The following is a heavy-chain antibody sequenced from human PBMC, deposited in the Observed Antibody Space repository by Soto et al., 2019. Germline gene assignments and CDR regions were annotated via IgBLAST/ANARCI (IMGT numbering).Heavy chain of an antibody. CDR1: GYTFTSYA. V-gene: IGHV1-3*01. CDR3: ATRSYVYGGSSNVYGDFEY. D-gene: IGHD2-15*01. CDR2: INAGNGNT. J-gene: IGHJ4*02. Sequence: GASVKVSCKASGYTFTSYAMHWVRQAPGQRLEWMGWINAGNGNTKYSQKFQGRVTITRDTSASTAYMELSSLRSEDTAVYYCATRSYVYGGSSNVYGDFEYWGQGTMVTVSS.